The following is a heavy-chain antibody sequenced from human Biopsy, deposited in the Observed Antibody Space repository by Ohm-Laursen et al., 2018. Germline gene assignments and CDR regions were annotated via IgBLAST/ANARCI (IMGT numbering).Heavy chain of an antibody. Sequence: ASVKVSCKVSGYTLTELSMHWVRQAPGRGLEWMGGFAPENGKTIYAQKFQSRVTMTEDTSTDTAYMELSSLRSEDTAVYYCARVLLPAAAVHYGMDVWGQGTTVTVSS. CDR1: GYTLTELS. D-gene: IGHD2-2*01. J-gene: IGHJ6*02. CDR3: ARVLLPAAAVHYGMDV. CDR2: FAPENGKT. V-gene: IGHV1-24*01.